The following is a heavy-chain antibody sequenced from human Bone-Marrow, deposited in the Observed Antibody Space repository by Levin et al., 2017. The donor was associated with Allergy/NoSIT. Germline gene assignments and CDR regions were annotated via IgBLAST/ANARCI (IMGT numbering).Heavy chain of an antibody. V-gene: IGHV2-5*02. J-gene: IGHJ5*02. CDR1: GFSLSTSGVG. CDR3: AHRAKFCTGGSCHNWFDP. D-gene: IGHD2-15*01. Sequence: SGPTLVKPTQTLTLTCTFSGFSLSTSGVGWIRQPPGKALEWLAVIYWDDDKRYSPSLKSRLTITKDTSKNQVVLTMTNMDPVDTATYYCAHRAKFCTGGSCHNWFDPWGQGTLVTVSS. CDR2: IYWDDDK.